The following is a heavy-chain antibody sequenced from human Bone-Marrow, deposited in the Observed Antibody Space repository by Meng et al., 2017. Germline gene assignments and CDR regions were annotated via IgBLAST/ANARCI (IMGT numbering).Heavy chain of an antibody. J-gene: IGHJ6*02. CDR3: ARDLDYYDSSGYYSTYYYYGMDV. V-gene: IGHV1-2*06. CDR2: INPKSGDT. D-gene: IGHD3-22*01. Sequence: ASVKVSCKPSGYNFPDYYIHWVRRAPGQGLEWMGRINPKSGDTHYAQKFQARVTMTGDTSISTAYMELSGLRSDDTAMYYCARDLDYYDSSGYYSTYYYYGMDVWGQGTTVTRLL. CDR1: GYNFPDYY.